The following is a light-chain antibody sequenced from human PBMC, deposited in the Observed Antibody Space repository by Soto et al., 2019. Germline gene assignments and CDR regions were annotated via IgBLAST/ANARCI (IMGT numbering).Light chain of an antibody. V-gene: IGKV1-9*01. CDR1: QDIHVF. Sequence: DIQLPQSPSFLSASEGDRVTITCRASQDIHVFLAWYQHKPGKAPRLLIDSASTLQSGVPSRFSGSRSGTEFTLTISSLQPEDIATYYCQKFNNYPRTFCPGTKADIK. J-gene: IGKJ3*01. CDR3: QKFNNYPRT. CDR2: SAS.